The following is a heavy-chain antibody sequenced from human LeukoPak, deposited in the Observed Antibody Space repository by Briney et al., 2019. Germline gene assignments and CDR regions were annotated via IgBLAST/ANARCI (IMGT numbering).Heavy chain of an antibody. D-gene: IGHD1-26*01. CDR3: ASGGDWELLPVDY. Sequence: GGALRLSCAASGFTFSDYYMSWIRQAPGKGLEWVSYISSSGSTIYYADSVKGRFTISRDNAKNSLYLQMNSLRAEDTAVYYCASGGDWELLPVDYWGQGTLVTVSS. CDR2: ISSSGSTI. CDR1: GFTFSDYY. V-gene: IGHV3-11*01. J-gene: IGHJ4*02.